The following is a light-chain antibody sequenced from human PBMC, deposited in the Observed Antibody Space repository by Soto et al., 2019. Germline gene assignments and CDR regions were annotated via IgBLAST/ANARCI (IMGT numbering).Light chain of an antibody. CDR2: RAS. CDR1: QNIYYN. CDR3: LQYHNLWA. V-gene: IGKV3-15*01. J-gene: IGKJ1*01. Sequence: LLMTQSPATESESPGQSDTLSCRASQNIYYNVAWYQQRPGQAPRLLIYRASTRATGVPARFSGSGSGTEFTLTISSLQPEDFTVYSCLQYHNLWAFGQGTKVDIK.